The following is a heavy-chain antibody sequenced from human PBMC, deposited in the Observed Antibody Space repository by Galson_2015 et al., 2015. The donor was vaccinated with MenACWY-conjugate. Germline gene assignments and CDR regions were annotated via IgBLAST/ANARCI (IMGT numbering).Heavy chain of an antibody. J-gene: IGHJ4*02. D-gene: IGHD5-18*01. CDR1: GYTFTSYA. V-gene: IGHV7-4-1*02. CDR3: ATLPTMDTAMVQNHDEIDY. CDR2: INTNTGNP. Sequence: SVKVSCKASGYTFTSYATNWVRQAPGQGLEWMGWINTNTGNPTYAQGFTGRFVFSLDTSVSTAYLQISSLKAEDTAVYYCATLPTMDTAMVQNHDEIDYWGQGTLVTVSS.